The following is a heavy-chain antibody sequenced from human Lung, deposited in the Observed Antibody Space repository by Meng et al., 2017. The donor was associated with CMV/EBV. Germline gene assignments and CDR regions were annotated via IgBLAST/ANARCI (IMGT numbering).Heavy chain of an antibody. V-gene: IGHV3-13*01. CDR1: GFTFSSYD. CDR3: ARGSGVNMFRGAIGSFDS. Sequence: SCAASGFTFSSYDMHWVRQVTGKGLEWVSGVGTEDDAYYRDSVKGRFTISRENGMNSMYRQMDSLTVGDTAIYYCARGSGVNMFRGAIGSFDSWGLGXLVTVSS. D-gene: IGHD3-10*01. J-gene: IGHJ4*02. CDR2: VGTEDDA.